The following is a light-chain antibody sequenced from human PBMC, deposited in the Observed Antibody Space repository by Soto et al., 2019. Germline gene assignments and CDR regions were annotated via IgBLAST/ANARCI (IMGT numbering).Light chain of an antibody. CDR2: EVT. V-gene: IGLV2-8*01. J-gene: IGLJ1*01. CDR3: SSYAGTDNFYG. CDR1: SSDVGGYNY. Sequence: QSVLTQPPSASGSPGPSVTISCTGTSSDVGGYNYVSWYQQHPGNAHKLMIYEVTKRHSGVPDRFSGSKSASTASLTVSGLQAEYGADYYCSSYAGTDNFYGFGTGTKVPVL.